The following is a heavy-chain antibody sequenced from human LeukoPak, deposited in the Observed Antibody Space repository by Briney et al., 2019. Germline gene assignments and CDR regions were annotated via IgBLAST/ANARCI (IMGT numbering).Heavy chain of an antibody. J-gene: IGHJ4*02. CDR2: IYYSGST. V-gene: IGHV4-4*02. CDR1: GGSISSTNW. CDR3: ARVSTGWYHYFDS. D-gene: IGHD6-19*01. Sequence: SETLSLTCDVSGGSISSTNWWSWVRQPPGKGLEWIGEIYYSGSTNYNPSLKSRVTVSIDKSKNQFSLKVNSVTAADTAVYYCARVSTGWYHYFDSWGQGTLVTVSS.